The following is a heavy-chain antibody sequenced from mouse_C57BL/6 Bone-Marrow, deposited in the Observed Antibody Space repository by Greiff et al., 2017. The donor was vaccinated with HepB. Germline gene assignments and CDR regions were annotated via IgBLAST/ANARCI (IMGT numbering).Heavy chain of an antibody. J-gene: IGHJ3*01. D-gene: IGHD1-1*01. V-gene: IGHV14-4*01. CDR3: TTGSSYGMFAY. Sequence: EVQLQQSGAELVRPGASVKLSCTASGFNIKDDYMHWVKQRPEQGLEWIGWIDPENGDTEYASKFQGKATITADTSSNTAYLQLSSLTSEDTAVYYCTTGSSYGMFAYWGQGTLVTVSA. CDR1: GFNIKDDY. CDR2: IDPENGDT.